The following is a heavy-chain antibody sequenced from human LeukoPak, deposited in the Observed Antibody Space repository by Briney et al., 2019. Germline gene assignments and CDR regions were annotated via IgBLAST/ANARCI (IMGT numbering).Heavy chain of an antibody. D-gene: IGHD1-26*01. CDR2: ISSSSSYI. CDR1: GFTFSSYS. J-gene: IGHJ4*02. CDR3: ARTRGSYPFDY. Sequence: GSLRLSYAASGFTFSSYSMNWVRQAPGKGLEWVSSISSSSSYIYYADSVKGRFTISRDNAKNSLYLQMNSLRAEDTAVYYCARTRGSYPFDYWGQGTLVTVSS. V-gene: IGHV3-21*01.